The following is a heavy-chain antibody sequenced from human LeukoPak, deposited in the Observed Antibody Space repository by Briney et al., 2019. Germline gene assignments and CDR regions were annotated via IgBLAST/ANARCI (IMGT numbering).Heavy chain of an antibody. CDR3: AREASSTSCYAGCYFDY. CDR1: GFTFSSYG. D-gene: IGHD2-2*01. CDR2: ICYDGSNK. V-gene: IGHV3-33*01. J-gene: IGHJ4*02. Sequence: GGSLRLSCAASGFTFSSYGMHWVRQAPGKGLEGVAVICYDGSNKYYADSVKGRFTISRDNSKNTLYLQMNSLRAEDTAVYHCAREASSTSCYAGCYFDYWGQGTLVTVSS.